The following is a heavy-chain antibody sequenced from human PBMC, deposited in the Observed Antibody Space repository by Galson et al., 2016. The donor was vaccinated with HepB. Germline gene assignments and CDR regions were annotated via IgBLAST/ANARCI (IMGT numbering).Heavy chain of an antibody. D-gene: IGHD2-15*01. CDR2: ISGSGDTT. Sequence: SLRLSCAGTGFTFSTYAMSWVRQAPGKRLEWVSAISGSGDTTYYADSVKGRFSISRDNSKNTVFLEMNSLRAEDTAVYYCGTESYLKGHSIVVAAPSQTWGRGTLVTVSS. J-gene: IGHJ5*02. V-gene: IGHV3-23*01. CDR1: GFTFSTYA. CDR3: GTESYLKGHSIVVAAPSQT.